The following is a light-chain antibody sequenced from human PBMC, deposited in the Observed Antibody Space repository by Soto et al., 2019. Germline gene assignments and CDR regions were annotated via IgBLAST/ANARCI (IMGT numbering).Light chain of an antibody. CDR1: PSISSW. CDR3: QQYNSYSLR. CDR2: AAS. J-gene: IGKJ1*01. V-gene: IGKV1-5*03. Sequence: DIQMTQSLSSLSASVGDRVTITCRASPSISSWLAWYQKKPGKAPKLLIYAASSLESGVPSRFSGSGSGTEFTLTISSLQTDDFATYECQQYNSYSLRFGQGTKVDIK.